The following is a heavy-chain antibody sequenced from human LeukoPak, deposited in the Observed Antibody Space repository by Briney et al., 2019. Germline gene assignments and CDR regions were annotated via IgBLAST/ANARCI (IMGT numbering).Heavy chain of an antibody. CDR3: AREWGMRYGMDV. Sequence: GGSLRLSCAASGFTFSNYWMHWVRQAPGKGLVWVSRIKGDGSHTIYADSVKGRFTISRDNAKNSLYLQMNSLRAEDTAVYYCAREWGMRYGMDVWGQGTTVTVSS. CDR2: IKGDGSHT. V-gene: IGHV3-74*01. J-gene: IGHJ6*02. CDR1: GFTFSNYW. D-gene: IGHD3-16*01.